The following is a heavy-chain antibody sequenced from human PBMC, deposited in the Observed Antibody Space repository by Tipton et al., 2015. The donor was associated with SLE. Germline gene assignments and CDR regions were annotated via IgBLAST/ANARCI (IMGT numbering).Heavy chain of an antibody. CDR1: GFTFSSYW. V-gene: IGHV3-74*01. Sequence: SLRLSCAASGFTFSSYWMHWVRQAPGKGLAWVSRIDGDGRTTNYADSVKGRFTISRDNAKNTVYLQMNSLRPEDTAVYYCARDFSSSWYGWDYWGQGTLVTVSS. J-gene: IGHJ4*02. D-gene: IGHD6-13*01. CDR2: IDGDGRTT. CDR3: ARDFSSSWYGWDY.